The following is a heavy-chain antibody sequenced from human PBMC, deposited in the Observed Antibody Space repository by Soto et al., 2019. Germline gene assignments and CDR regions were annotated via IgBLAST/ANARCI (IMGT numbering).Heavy chain of an antibody. Sequence: VGSLRLSCAASGFTFSSYAMSWVRQAPGKGLEWVSAISGSGGSTYYADSVKGRFTISRDNSKNTLYLQMNSLRAEDTAVYYCAKDLSYYDSSGYYGGSYFDYWGQGTLVTVSS. D-gene: IGHD3-22*01. V-gene: IGHV3-23*01. J-gene: IGHJ4*02. CDR2: ISGSGGST. CDR3: AKDLSYYDSSGYYGGSYFDY. CDR1: GFTFSSYA.